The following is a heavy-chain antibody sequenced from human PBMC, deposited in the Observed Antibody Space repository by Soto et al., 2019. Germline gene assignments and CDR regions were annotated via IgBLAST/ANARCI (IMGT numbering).Heavy chain of an antibody. Sequence: GGALKISFKGSGYNFTTYWVNRVRQIPGKSLEWMGKIDPSDSYINYSPSFQGHVSISLDKSINTAYPQWSSLKASDTAMYYCARLGTAVTSVAHYGMDVWGQGTTVTVSS. V-gene: IGHV5-10-1*01. J-gene: IGHJ6*02. CDR1: GYNFTTYW. CDR2: IDPSDSYI. CDR3: ARLGTAVTSVAHYGMDV. D-gene: IGHD1-7*01.